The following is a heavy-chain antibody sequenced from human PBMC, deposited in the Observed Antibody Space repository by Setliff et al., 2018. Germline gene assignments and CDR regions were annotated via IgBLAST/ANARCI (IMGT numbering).Heavy chain of an antibody. Sequence: SETLSLTCIVSGGSINSYYWNWIRQPPGKGLEWIGYIYYSGNSNYDTNYNPSLKSRVTISVDTSKNQFSLKLSSVTAADTAVYYCARPLAAGELSGAFDIWGQGTMVTVSS. CDR2: IYYSGNSNYDT. CDR1: GGSINSYY. CDR3: ARPLAAGELSGAFDI. V-gene: IGHV4-59*08. D-gene: IGHD6-13*01. J-gene: IGHJ3*02.